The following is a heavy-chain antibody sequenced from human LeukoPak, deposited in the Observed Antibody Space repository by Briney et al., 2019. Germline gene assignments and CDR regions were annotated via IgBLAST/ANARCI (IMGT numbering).Heavy chain of an antibody. CDR1: GGSINSGDYY. J-gene: IGHJ4*02. CDR3: ASDKYRDTALGFDY. V-gene: IGHV4-30-4*01. CDR2: IHYSGST. Sequence: PSETLSLTCTVSGGSINSGDYYWSWIRQPPGKGLEWIGYIHYSGSTYYNPSLKSRVTMSVDTSNNQFSLRLSSVTAADTAVYYCASDKYRDTALGFDYWGQGTLVTVSS. D-gene: IGHD5-18*01.